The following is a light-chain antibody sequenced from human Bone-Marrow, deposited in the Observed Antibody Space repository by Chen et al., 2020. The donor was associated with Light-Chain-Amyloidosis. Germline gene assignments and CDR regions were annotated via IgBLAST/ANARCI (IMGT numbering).Light chain of an antibody. Sequence: SYVLTQPSSVSLAPGQTATIACGGTNIGSTSVHWYQQTPGQAPLLVVYDDSDRPSGIPERLSGSNSGNTATLTISRVEAGDEADYYCQVWDRSSDRPVFGGGTKLTVL. CDR2: DDS. CDR3: QVWDRSSDRPV. CDR1: NIGSTS. V-gene: IGLV3-21*02. J-gene: IGLJ3*02.